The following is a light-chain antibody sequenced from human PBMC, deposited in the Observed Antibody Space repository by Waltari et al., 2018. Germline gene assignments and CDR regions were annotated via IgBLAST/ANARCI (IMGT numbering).Light chain of an antibody. J-gene: IGLJ1*01. CDR3: SSYTSSSTYV. CDR1: SRDVGGYNY. V-gene: IGLV2-14*01. CDR2: DVS. Sequence: QSALTQPASVSGSPGQSIPISCTGTSRDVGGYNYLSWYQQHPGKAPKLMIYDVSKRPSGVSNRFSGSKSGNTASLTISGLQAEDEADYYCSSYTSSSTYVFGTGTKVTVL.